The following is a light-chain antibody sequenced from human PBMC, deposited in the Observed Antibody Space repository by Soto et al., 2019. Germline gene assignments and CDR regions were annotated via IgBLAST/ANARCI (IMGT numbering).Light chain of an antibody. V-gene: IGKV3-20*01. CDR1: QSVSRR. J-gene: IGKJ5*01. CDR3: QQYGGSPIT. Sequence: EVVLTQSQVTLSVSPGGRTTLSFMASQSVSRRLAWYQQRPGQSPRLLISGASMRASGVPVRFIGSGSGTDFTLTITRLEPEDFAVYYCQQYGGSPITFGLGTRLEIK. CDR2: GAS.